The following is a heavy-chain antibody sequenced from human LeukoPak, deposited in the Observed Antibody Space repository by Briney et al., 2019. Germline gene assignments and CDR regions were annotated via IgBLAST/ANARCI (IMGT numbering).Heavy chain of an antibody. CDR2: INPSGGSA. CDR3: ARVGTYNYYGMDV. V-gene: IGHV1-46*01. CDR1: GYTFTSCG. D-gene: IGHD1-14*01. J-gene: IGHJ6*02. Sequence: GASVKVSCKASGYTFTSCGISWVRQAPGQGLEWMGIINPSGGSANYAQKFQGRVTMTRDTSTSTVYMELSSLRSEDTAVYYCARVGTYNYYGMDVWGQGTTVTVSS.